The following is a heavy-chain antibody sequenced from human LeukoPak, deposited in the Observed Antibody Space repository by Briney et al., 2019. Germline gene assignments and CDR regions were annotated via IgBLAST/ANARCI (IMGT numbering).Heavy chain of an antibody. CDR1: GGSISSYY. Sequence: PSETLSLTCTVSGGSISSYYWSWIRQPPGKGLEWIGYIYYSGSTNYNPSLKSRVTISVDTSKNQFSLKLSSVTAADTAVYYCARGVGTYYYDSSGYYLPPSPRNYYFRAFDIWGQGTMVTVSS. V-gene: IGHV4-59*01. CDR3: ARGVGTYYYDSSGYYLPPSPRNYYFRAFDI. D-gene: IGHD3-22*01. CDR2: IYYSGST. J-gene: IGHJ3*02.